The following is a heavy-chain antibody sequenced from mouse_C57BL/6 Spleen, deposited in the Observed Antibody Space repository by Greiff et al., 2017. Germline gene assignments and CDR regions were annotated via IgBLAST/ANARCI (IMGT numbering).Heavy chain of an antibody. CDR1: GFTFSDYG. CDR2: ISSGSSTI. V-gene: IGHV5-17*01. J-gene: IGHJ1*03. CDR3: TRKGVYYYGSSYDWYFDV. D-gene: IGHD1-1*01. Sequence: EVMLVESGGGLVKPGGSLKLSCAASGFTFSDYGMHWVRQAPEKGLEWVAYISSGSSTIYYADTVKGRFTISSDNAKNTLFLQMTRLRSEDTAMYYCTRKGVYYYGSSYDWYFDVWGTGTTVTVSS.